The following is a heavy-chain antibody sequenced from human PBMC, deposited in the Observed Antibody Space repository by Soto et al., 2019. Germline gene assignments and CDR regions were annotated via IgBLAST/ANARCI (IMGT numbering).Heavy chain of an antibody. V-gene: IGHV3-33*01. Sequence: QVQLVESGGGVVQPGRSLRLSCAASGITFSNYGTHWVRQAPGKGLEWVAVIWYDGGDKYYADCVKGRFTIARDNSKNPLFLQMNSVTADDTAVYYCVSCYVYFENLGQGTLVTVSS. CDR2: IWYDGGDK. J-gene: IGHJ4*02. CDR3: VSCYVYFEN. D-gene: IGHD3-16*01. CDR1: GITFSNYG.